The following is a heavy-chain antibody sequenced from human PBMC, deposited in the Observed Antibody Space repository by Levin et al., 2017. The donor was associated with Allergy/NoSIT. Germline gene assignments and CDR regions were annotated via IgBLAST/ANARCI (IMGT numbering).Heavy chain of an antibody. CDR3: ARDFPGSGFDP. V-gene: IGHV3-33*01. J-gene: IGHJ5*02. Sequence: GESLKISCAASGFTFSSYGMHWVRQAPGKGLEWVAVIWYDGSNKYYADSVKGRFTISRDNSKNTLYLQMNSLRAEDTAVYYCARDFPGSGFDPWGQGTLVTVSS. CDR1: GFTFSSYG. CDR2: IWYDGSNK.